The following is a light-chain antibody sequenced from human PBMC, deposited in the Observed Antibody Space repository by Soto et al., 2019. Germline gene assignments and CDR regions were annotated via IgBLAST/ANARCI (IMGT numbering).Light chain of an antibody. J-gene: IGLJ2*01. Sequence: QSVLTQPPSVSAAPGQKVTISCSGSSSNIGDNYVSWYQQFPGTAPKLLIYDNNERPSGIPDRFSGSKSATSATLGITGLQTGDEADYYCGTWDSSLSAVVFGGGTKLTVL. CDR2: DNN. CDR3: GTWDSSLSAVV. V-gene: IGLV1-51*01. CDR1: SSNIGDNY.